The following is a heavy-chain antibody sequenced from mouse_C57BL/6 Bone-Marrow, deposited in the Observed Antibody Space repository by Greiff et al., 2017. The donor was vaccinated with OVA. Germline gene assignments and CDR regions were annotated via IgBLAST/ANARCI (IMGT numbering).Heavy chain of an antibody. D-gene: IGHD1-1*01. CDR2: IRLKSDNYAT. CDR3: TGPIITTVVADAMDY. Sequence: EVKLEESGGGLVQPGGSMKLSCVASGFTFSNYWMNWVRQSPEKGLEWVAQIRLKSDNYATHYAESVKGRFTISRDDSKSSVYLQMNNLRAEDTGIYYCTGPIITTVVADAMDYWGQGTSVTVSS. J-gene: IGHJ4*01. V-gene: IGHV6-3*01. CDR1: GFTFSNYW.